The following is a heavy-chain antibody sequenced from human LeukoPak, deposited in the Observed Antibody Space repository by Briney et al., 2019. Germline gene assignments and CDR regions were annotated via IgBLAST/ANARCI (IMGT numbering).Heavy chain of an antibody. Sequence: GGSLRLSCAASGFTFSTSNMNWVRQAPGKGLEWISYISGSSSTIYYADSVKGRFTISRDNAKNSLYLQMNSLRAEDTAVYYCARALVAPDRNFVYRGQGTLVTVSS. J-gene: IGHJ4*02. V-gene: IGHV3-48*01. CDR1: GFTFSTSN. CDR2: ISGSSSTI. D-gene: IGHD5-12*01. CDR3: ARALVAPDRNFVY.